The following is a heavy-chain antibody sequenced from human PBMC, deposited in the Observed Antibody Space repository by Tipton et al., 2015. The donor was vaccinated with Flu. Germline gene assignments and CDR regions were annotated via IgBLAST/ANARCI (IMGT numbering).Heavy chain of an antibody. D-gene: IGHD5-18*01. CDR1: GLAFSSYG. J-gene: IGHJ6*02. Sequence: QLVQSGGGVVQPGGSLRLSCAASGLAFSSYGMHWVRQAPGKGLEWVTFIRYDGSNTYYADSVKGRFTISRDNSKNTLYLQMNSLRAEDTAVFYCARRGNNHYYDMDVWGQGTTVTVSS. CDR3: ARRGNNHYYDMDV. CDR2: IRYDGSNT. V-gene: IGHV3-30*02.